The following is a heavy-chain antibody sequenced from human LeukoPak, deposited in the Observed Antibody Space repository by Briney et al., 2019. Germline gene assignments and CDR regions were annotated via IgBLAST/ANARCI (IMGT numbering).Heavy chain of an antibody. CDR1: GFTFSSYS. J-gene: IGHJ4*02. Sequence: AGGSLRLXCAASGFTFSSYSMNWVRQAPGKGLEWISSISSSSSYTYYADSVKGRSIISRDNDKNSLYLQMNSLRAEDTAVSYCARGFNKIVVVLTGDYWGQGTLVTVSS. CDR2: ISSSSSYT. D-gene: IGHD3-22*01. V-gene: IGHV3-21*01. CDR3: ARGFNKIVVVLTGDY.